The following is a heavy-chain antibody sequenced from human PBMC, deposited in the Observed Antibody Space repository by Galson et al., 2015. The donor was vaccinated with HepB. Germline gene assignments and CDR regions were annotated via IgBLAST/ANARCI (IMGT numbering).Heavy chain of an antibody. CDR3: ARDVGTTDDY. Sequence: SLRLSCAASGFTFSSYSMNWVRQAPGKGLEWVSYISSSSSTIYYADSVKGRFTISRDNAKNSLYLQMNSLRAEDTAVYYCARDVGTTDDYWGQGTLVTVSS. J-gene: IGHJ4*02. D-gene: IGHD4-17*01. CDR1: GFTFSSYS. CDR2: ISSSSSTI. V-gene: IGHV3-48*01.